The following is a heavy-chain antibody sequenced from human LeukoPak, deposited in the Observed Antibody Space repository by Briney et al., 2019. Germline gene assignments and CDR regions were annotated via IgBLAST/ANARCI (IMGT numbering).Heavy chain of an antibody. J-gene: IGHJ6*02. Sequence: GGSLRLSCAASGFTFSSYAMHWVRQAPSKGLEWVAVISYDGSNRYNADSVKGRFTISRDNSNNTLYLQMNSLRAEDTAVYYCARDLVNWARSIYAMDVWGQGTTVIVSS. CDR1: GFTFSSYA. V-gene: IGHV3-30-3*01. D-gene: IGHD7-27*01. CDR2: ISYDGSNR. CDR3: ARDLVNWARSIYAMDV.